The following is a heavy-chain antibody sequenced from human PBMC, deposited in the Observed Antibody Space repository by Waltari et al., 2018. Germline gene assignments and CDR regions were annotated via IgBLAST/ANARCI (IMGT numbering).Heavy chain of an antibody. CDR2: IYTSGST. V-gene: IGHV4-4*07. Sequence: QVQLQESGPGLVKPSETLSLTCTVSCGSISSYYWSWIRQPAGKGLEWIGRIYTSGSTNDNPSLKSRVTMSVDTSKTQFSLKLSSVTAADTAVYYCARKKRGIWWELPTAVDAFDIWGQGTMVTVSS. CDR1: CGSISSYY. J-gene: IGHJ3*02. CDR3: ARKKRGIWWELPTAVDAFDI. D-gene: IGHD1-26*01.